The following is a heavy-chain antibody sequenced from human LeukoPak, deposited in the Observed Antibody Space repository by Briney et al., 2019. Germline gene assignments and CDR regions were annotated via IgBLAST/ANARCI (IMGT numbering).Heavy chain of an antibody. Sequence: SETLSLTCTVSGGSISSYYWTWVRLPPGKGLEWIGYIYYTGATNYNPTLKSRVTISLGTSNNQFSLKLSSVTAADAAMYYCARAGYSYGTGYYFDYWGQGALVTVTS. V-gene: IGHV4-59*01. J-gene: IGHJ4*02. CDR2: IYYTGAT. CDR3: ARAGYSYGTGYYFDY. CDR1: GGSISSYY. D-gene: IGHD5-18*01.